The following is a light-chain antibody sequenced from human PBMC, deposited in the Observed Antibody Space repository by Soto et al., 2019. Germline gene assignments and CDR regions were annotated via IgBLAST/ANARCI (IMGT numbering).Light chain of an antibody. J-gene: IGLJ2*01. CDR1: SSDVGSYNP. V-gene: IGLV2-23*01. Sequence: QSALTQPASVSGSPGQSITISCTGTSSDVGSYNPVSWYQQHPGKAPKLMIYEGSKRPSGVSNRFSGSKSGNTASLAISGLQAEDEADYYCCSYAGSSTHVVFGGGTKLIVL. CDR3: CSYAGSSTHVV. CDR2: EGS.